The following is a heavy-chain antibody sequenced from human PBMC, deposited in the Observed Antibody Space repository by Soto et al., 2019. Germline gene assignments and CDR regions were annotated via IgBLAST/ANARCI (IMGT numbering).Heavy chain of an antibody. CDR2: ISYSGST. J-gene: IGHJ1*01. Sequence: SETLSLTCTVSGGSISRGGYYWSWIRQHPGKGLEWIGYISYSGSTYYNPSLKSRVSISVDTSKSQFSLKLNSVTAADRAVFFGARQGVRRGPRAYWAQGTLDPVSS. CDR1: GGSISRGGYY. V-gene: IGHV4-31*03. CDR3: ARQGVRRGPRAY.